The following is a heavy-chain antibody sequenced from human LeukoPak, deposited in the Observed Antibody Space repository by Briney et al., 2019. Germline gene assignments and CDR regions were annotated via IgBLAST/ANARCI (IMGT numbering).Heavy chain of an antibody. J-gene: IGHJ4*02. Sequence: GGSLRLSCAASGFIFSNYGMNWVRQAPGKGLEWVAAISASGSATSYADSVRGRFTISRDNSKSTTYLQMNSLRAEDTAVFYCAKSQSGSCSGGSCSCDYWGQGTLVTVSS. CDR3: AKSQSGSCSGGSCSCDY. D-gene: IGHD2-15*01. CDR2: ISASGSAT. CDR1: GFIFSNYG. V-gene: IGHV3-23*01.